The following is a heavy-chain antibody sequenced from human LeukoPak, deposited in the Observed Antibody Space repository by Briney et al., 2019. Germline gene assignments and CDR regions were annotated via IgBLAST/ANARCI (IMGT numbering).Heavy chain of an antibody. CDR1: GYTFTSYG. CDR2: ISAYNGNT. D-gene: IGHD3-3*01. J-gene: IGHJ5*02. CDR3: ARDRVRGPEWLFVPNWFDP. Sequence: GASVKVSCKASGYTFTSYGISWVRQAPGQGLEWMGWISAYNGNTNYAQKLQGRVTMTTDTSTSTAYMELRSLRSDDTAVYYCARDRVRGPEWLFVPNWFDPWGQGTLVTVSS. V-gene: IGHV1-18*01.